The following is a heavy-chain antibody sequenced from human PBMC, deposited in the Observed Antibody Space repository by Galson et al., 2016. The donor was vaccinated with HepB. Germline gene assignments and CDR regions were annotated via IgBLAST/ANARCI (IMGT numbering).Heavy chain of an antibody. D-gene: IGHD3-16*01. Sequence: SLRLSCAASGFTFSSYGMHWVRQAPGKGLEWVAVIWYDGSNKYYADSVKGRFTISRDNSKNTLYLQMNSLRAEDTAVYYCAKDLGERLVTVYYYMDVWGKGTTVTVSS. CDR3: AKDLGERLVTVYYYMDV. J-gene: IGHJ6*03. CDR1: GFTFSSYG. CDR2: IWYDGSNK. V-gene: IGHV3-33*06.